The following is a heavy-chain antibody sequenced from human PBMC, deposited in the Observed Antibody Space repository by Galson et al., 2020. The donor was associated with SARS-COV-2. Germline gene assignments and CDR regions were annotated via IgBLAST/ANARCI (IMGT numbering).Heavy chain of an antibody. Sequence: SVKVSCKASGGTFSSYAISWVRQAPGQGLEWMGGLIPIFGTANYAQKFQGRVTITADKSTSTAYMELSSLRSEDTAVYYCARGYCSSTSCYNADGYYYYYMDVWGKGTTVTVSS. D-gene: IGHD2-2*02. CDR1: GGTFSSYA. J-gene: IGHJ6*03. CDR3: ARGYCSSTSCYNADGYYYYYMDV. V-gene: IGHV1-69*06. CDR2: LIPIFGTA.